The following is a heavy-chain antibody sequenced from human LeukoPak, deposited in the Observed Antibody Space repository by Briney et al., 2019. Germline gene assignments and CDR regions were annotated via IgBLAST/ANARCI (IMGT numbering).Heavy chain of an antibody. CDR2: IYSGGST. CDR3: ARDRPTYYDILTGYRYAFDI. Sequence: PGGSLRLSCAASGFTFSSYWMSWVRQAPGKGLEWVSVIYSGGSTYYADSVKGRFTISRDNSKNTLYLQMNSLRAEDTAVYYCARDRPTYYDILTGYRYAFDIWGQGTMVTVSS. D-gene: IGHD3-9*01. CDR1: GFTFSSYW. J-gene: IGHJ3*02. V-gene: IGHV3-66*01.